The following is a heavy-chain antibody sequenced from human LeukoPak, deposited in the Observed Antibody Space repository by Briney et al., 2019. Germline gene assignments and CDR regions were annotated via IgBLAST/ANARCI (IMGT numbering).Heavy chain of an antibody. CDR1: GFTFSSYW. V-gene: IGHV3-23*01. CDR2: ITGGGEIT. Sequence: GGSLRLSCAASGFTFSSYWMNWARQAPGKGLEWVSLITGGGEITYNEELVKGRFTVSRDNSKNTVYLQMKSLRAEDTALYYCAKDSSSTTRYYGMDVWGQGTTVTVSS. CDR3: AKDSSSTTRYYGMDV. D-gene: IGHD6-6*01. J-gene: IGHJ6*02.